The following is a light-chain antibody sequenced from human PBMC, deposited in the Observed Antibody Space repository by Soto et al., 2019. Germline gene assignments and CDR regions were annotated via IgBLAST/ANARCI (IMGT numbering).Light chain of an antibody. V-gene: IGLV2-23*01. Sequence: QSVLTQPASVSGSPGQSITISCTGTSSDVGSYNLVSWYQQYPGKAPKLKIYEGTKRPSGVSNRFSGSKSGNTASLTISGLQAEDEADYYCCSYAGSSTWVFGGGTKVTVL. CDR2: EGT. J-gene: IGLJ3*02. CDR3: CSYAGSSTWV. CDR1: SSDVGSYNL.